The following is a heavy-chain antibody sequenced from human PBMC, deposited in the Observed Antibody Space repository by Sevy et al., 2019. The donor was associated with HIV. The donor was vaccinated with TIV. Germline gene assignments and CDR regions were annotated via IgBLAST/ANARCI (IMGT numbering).Heavy chain of an antibody. V-gene: IGHV4-59*01. J-gene: IGHJ4*02. Sequence: SETLFLTCTVSGDSFSNYYWSWIRQSPGKGLEWIGYIYHNGSTNFNRSLKRRVTISVYTSKNQFSLKLNSVTAADTAVYYCARGKVLFDYWGQGTLVTVSS. CDR1: GDSFSNYY. CDR3: ARGKVLFDY. CDR2: IYHNGST. D-gene: IGHD3-10*01.